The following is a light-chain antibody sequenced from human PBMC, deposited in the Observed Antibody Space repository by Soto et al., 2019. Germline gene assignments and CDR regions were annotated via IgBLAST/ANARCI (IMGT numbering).Light chain of an antibody. CDR3: GSYTTSNTRQKV. CDR1: SSDVGGYNY. CDR2: DVS. J-gene: IGLJ1*01. Sequence: QSVLTQPASVSGSPGQSITISCTGTSSDVGGYNYVSWYQHHPGKAPKLMIYDVSNRPSGVSNRFSGSKSGNTASLTISGLQPEDEADYYCGSYTTSNTRQKVSRTGTKVPVL. V-gene: IGLV2-14*03.